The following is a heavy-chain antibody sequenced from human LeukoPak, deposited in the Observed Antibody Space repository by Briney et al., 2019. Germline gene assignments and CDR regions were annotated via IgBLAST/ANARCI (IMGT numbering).Heavy chain of an antibody. V-gene: IGHV3-9*01. Sequence: PGGSLRLSCAASGFTFDDYAMHWVRQAPGKGLEWVSGITWNSGSIGYADSVKGRFTMSRDNAKNSLYLQMNSLRTEDTALYYCAKGYSYGSGYFDLWGRGTLVTVSS. J-gene: IGHJ2*01. CDR2: ITWNSGSI. CDR1: GFTFDDYA. D-gene: IGHD5-18*01. CDR3: AKGYSYGSGYFDL.